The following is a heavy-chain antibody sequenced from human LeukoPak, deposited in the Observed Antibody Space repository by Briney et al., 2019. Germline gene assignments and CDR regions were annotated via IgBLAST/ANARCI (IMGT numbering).Heavy chain of an antibody. D-gene: IGHD6-13*01. J-gene: IGHJ5*02. CDR2: IYYSGST. Sequence: SQTLPLTCTVSGGSISSGDYYWSWIRQPPGKGLEWIGYIYYSGSTYYNPSLKSRVTISVDTSKNQFSLKLSSVTAADTAVYYCARGLAAVSGFDPWGQGTLVTVSS. V-gene: IGHV4-30-4*01. CDR1: GGSISSGDYY. CDR3: ARGLAAVSGFDP.